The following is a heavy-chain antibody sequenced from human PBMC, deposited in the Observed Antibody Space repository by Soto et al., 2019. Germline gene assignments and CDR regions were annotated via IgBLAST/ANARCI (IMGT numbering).Heavy chain of an antibody. CDR2: IYYSGST. Sequence: QLQLQESGPGLVKPSETLSLTCTVSGGSISSSSYYWGWIRQPPGKGLEWIGSIYYSGSTYYNPSLKSRVTISVDTSKNQSSLKLSSLTAADTAVYYCARFHYSSSWYFWGQGTLVTVSS. CDR3: ARFHYSSSWYF. CDR1: GGSISSSSYY. J-gene: IGHJ4*02. V-gene: IGHV4-39*01. D-gene: IGHD6-13*01.